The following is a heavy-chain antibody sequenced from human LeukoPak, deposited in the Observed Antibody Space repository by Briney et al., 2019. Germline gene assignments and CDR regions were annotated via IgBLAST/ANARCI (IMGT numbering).Heavy chain of an antibody. D-gene: IGHD6-19*01. CDR2: ISSSGSTI. J-gene: IGHJ5*02. CDR3: ARERTEAVAASSWFDP. CDR1: GFTFSSYE. V-gene: IGHV3-48*03. Sequence: GGSLRLSCAASGFTFSSYEMNWARQAPGKGLEWVSYISSSGSTIYYADSVKGRFTISRDNAKNSLYLQMNSLRAEDTAVYYCARERTEAVAASSWFDPWGQGTLVTVSS.